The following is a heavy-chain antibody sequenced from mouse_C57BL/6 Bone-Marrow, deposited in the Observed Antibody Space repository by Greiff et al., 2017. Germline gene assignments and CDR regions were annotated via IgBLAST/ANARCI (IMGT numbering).Heavy chain of an antibody. D-gene: IGHD1-1*01. J-gene: IGHJ1*03. CDR3: ARWGYYYGSLYWYCDV. CDR2: IYPGAGAT. CDR1: GYAFSSSW. Sequence: QVQLQQSGPELVKPGASVKLSCKASGYAFSSSWMHWVKQRPGKGLECIGRIYPGAGATNYNGTFKGKATLTADKASSTADMQLSSLTSDDSAVYFCARWGYYYGSLYWYCDVWGTGTTVTVSA. V-gene: IGHV1-82*01.